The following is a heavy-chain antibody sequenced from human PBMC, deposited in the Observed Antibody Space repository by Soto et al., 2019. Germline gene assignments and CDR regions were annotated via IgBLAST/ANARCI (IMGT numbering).Heavy chain of an antibody. V-gene: IGHV4-31*03. D-gene: IGHD3-22*01. CDR2: IYYSGST. CDR1: GGSISSGGYY. CDR3: ARERHSSGYPTYFQH. J-gene: IGHJ1*01. Sequence: PSETLSLTCTVSGGSISSGGYYWSWIRQHPGKGLEWIGYIYYSGSTYYNPSLKSRVTISVDTSKNQFSLKLSSVTAADTAVYYCARERHSSGYPTYFQHWGQGTLVTVSS.